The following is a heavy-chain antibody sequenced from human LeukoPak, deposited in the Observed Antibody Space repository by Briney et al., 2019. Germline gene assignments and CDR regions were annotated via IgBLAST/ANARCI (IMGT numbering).Heavy chain of an antibody. J-gene: IGHJ3*02. CDR3: GKDPNGDYVGAFDM. CDR2: ISGSGGST. Sequence: GGSLRLSCAASGFTFSNYAMIWVRQAPGKGLEWVSAISGSGGSTYYADSVKGRFTISRDNSKNTLFLQVNSLRAEDTAVYYCGKDPNGDYVGAFDMWGQGTMVTVSP. D-gene: IGHD4-17*01. V-gene: IGHV3-23*01. CDR1: GFTFSNYA.